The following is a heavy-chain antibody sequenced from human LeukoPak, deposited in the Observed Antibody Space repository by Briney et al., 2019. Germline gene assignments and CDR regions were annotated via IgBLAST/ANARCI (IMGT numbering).Heavy chain of an antibody. J-gene: IGHJ3*02. CDR3: AKDINGYASAFDI. CDR2: INHSGST. Sequence: SETLSLTCAVYGGSFSGYYWSWIRQPPGKGLEWIGEINHSGSTNYNPSLKSRVTISVDTSKNQFSLKLSSVTAADTAVYYCAKDINGYASAFDIWGQGTMVTVSS. V-gene: IGHV4-34*01. CDR1: GGSFSGYY. D-gene: IGHD1-14*01.